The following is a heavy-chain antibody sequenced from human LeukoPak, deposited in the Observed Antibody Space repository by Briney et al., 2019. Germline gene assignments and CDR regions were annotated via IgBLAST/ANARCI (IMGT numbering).Heavy chain of an antibody. V-gene: IGHV3-9*01. J-gene: IGHJ4*02. D-gene: IGHD5-24*01. CDR1: GFTFDDYA. CDR2: INWNSGSI. CDR3: AREGDGYNHFDY. Sequence: GGSLRLSCAASGFTFDDYAMHWVRQAPGKGLEWVSGINWNSGSIVYADSVRGRFTVSRDNAKNSLYLQMNSLRAEDTAVYYCAREGDGYNHFDYWGQGTLVTVSS.